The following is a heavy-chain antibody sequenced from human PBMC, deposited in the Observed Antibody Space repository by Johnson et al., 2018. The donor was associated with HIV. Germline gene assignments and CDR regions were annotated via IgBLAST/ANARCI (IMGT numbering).Heavy chain of an antibody. CDR2: ISYDGSNK. CDR1: GFTFSSYA. V-gene: IGHV3-30*14. CDR3: AMARDAFDI. Sequence: QVQLVESGGGVVQPGRSLRLSCAASGFTFSSYAMHWVRQAPGKGLEWVAVISYDGSNKYYADSVKGRFTISRDNSKNTLYLQMNSLRAEDTAVYYCAMARDAFDIWGQGTVVTVSS. J-gene: IGHJ3*02.